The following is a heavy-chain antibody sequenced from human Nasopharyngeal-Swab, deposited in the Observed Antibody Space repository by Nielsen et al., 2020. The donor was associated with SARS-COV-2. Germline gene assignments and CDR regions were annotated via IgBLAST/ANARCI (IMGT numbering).Heavy chain of an antibody. D-gene: IGHD5-18*01. CDR1: GFTFSNYG. Sequence: GESLKISCAASGFTFSNYGMHWVRQAPGKGLEWVAVIWFDGGNKYYADSVKGRFTISRDNSKNTLYLQMNSLRAEDTAVYYCARDRDSYGLDYWGQGTLVTVSS. CDR2: IWFDGGNK. J-gene: IGHJ4*02. V-gene: IGHV3-33*01. CDR3: ARDRDSYGLDY.